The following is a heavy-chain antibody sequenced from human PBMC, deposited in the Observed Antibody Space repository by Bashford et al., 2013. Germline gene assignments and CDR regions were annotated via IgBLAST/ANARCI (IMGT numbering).Heavy chain of an antibody. D-gene: IGHD1-26*01. J-gene: IGHJ4*02. CDR2: IDWDDDK. Sequence: SGPTLVKPTQTLTLTCTFSGFSLSTSGMCVSWIRQPPGKALEWLALIDWDDDKYYSPSLKSRLTITRDTSKNQVVLTMTNMDPVDTATYYCAHRRGGSYYAYWGQGTLVTVSS. V-gene: IGHV2-70*12. CDR1: GFSLSTSGMC. CDR3: AHRRGGSYYAY.